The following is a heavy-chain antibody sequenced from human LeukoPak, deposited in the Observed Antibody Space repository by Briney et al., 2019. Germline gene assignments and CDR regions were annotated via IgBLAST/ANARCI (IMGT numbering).Heavy chain of an antibody. J-gene: IGHJ4*02. D-gene: IGHD3-10*01. Sequence: ASVKVSCKTSGYTFTSYGISCVRQAPRQDLEWMGWISAYNGNTNYAQKFQGRVTVATETSTSTAYMELRSLRFDDTAVYYCARLNFGSEDYWGQGILVVVSS. CDR2: ISAYNGNT. CDR1: GYTFTSYG. V-gene: IGHV1-18*01. CDR3: ARLNFGSEDY.